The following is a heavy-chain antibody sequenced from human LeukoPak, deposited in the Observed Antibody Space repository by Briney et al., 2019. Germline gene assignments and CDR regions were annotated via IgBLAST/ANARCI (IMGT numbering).Heavy chain of an antibody. CDR3: AKDQSSSWKYYYGMDV. CDR2: ISYDGSNK. V-gene: IGHV3-30*18. Sequence: GGSLRLSCAASGFTFSSHGMYWVRQAPGKGLEWVAPISYDGSNKYYADSVKGRFTISRGNSKNTLYLQMNSLRAEDTAVYYCAKDQSSSWKYYYGMDVWGQGTTVTVSS. D-gene: IGHD6-13*01. J-gene: IGHJ6*02. CDR1: GFTFSSHG.